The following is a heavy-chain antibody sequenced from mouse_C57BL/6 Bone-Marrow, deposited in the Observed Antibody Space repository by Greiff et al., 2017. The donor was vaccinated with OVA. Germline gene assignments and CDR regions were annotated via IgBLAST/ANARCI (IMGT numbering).Heavy chain of an antibody. CDR3: ATVGTYYAMDY. J-gene: IGHJ4*01. Sequence: QVQLQQPGAELVKPGASVQMSCKASGYTFTSYWITWVKQRPGQGLEWIGDIYPGSGSTNYNEKFKSKATLTVDTSSSTAYMQLSSLTSEDSAVYYCATVGTYYAMDYWGQGTSVTVSS. CDR2: IYPGSGST. V-gene: IGHV1-55*01. CDR1: GYTFTSYW. D-gene: IGHD3-3*01.